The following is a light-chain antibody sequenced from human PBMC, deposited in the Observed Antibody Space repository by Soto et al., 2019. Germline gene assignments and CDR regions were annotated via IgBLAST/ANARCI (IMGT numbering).Light chain of an antibody. V-gene: IGKV1-5*03. CDR2: KAS. CDR3: QCYKSYSDT. Sequence: DIQMTQSPSTLSASVGDRVTITCRASQSINSYLAWYQQKPGKAPQLLIYKASILESGVPSRFSGSGSGTEFTLIISSLQPDDFATDYCQCYKSYSDTFGQGTKREIK. J-gene: IGKJ2*01. CDR1: QSINSY.